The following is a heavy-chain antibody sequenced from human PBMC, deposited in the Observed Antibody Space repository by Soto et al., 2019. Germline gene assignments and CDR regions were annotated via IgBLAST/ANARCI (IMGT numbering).Heavy chain of an antibody. CDR1: GGSISSGGYY. J-gene: IGHJ5*02. Sequence: SETLSLTCTVSGGSISSGGYYWSWIRQHPGKGLEWIGYIYYSGSTYYNPSLKSRVTISVDTSKNQFSLKLSSVTAADTAVYYCARGIVVVVPTRPRENWFDPWGQGTLVTVSS. D-gene: IGHD2-15*01. CDR2: IYYSGST. CDR3: ARGIVVVVPTRPRENWFDP. V-gene: IGHV4-31*03.